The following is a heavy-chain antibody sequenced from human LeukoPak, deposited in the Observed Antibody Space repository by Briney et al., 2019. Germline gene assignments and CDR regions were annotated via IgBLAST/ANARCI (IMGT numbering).Heavy chain of an antibody. J-gene: IGHJ4*02. CDR2: INHSGST. CDR1: GGSFSGYY. D-gene: IGHD6-19*01. CDR3: ARGRGWLARRNYFDY. Sequence: SDTLSLTCAVYGGSFSGYYWSWIRQPPGKGLEWIGEINHSGSTNYNPSLKSRVTISVDTSKNQFSLKLSSVTAADTAVYYCARGRGWLARRNYFDYWVQGTLVTVSS. V-gene: IGHV4-34*01.